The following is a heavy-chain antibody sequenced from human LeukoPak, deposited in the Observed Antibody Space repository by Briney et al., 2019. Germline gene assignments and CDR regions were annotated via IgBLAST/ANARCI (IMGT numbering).Heavy chain of an antibody. J-gene: IGHJ4*02. CDR3: ARSHGSGSYYNLNDY. CDR2: IYYTGST. V-gene: IGHV4-59*01. D-gene: IGHD3-10*01. CDR1: GGSFSGYY. Sequence: SETLSLTCAVYGGSFSGYYWSWIRQPPGKGLEWIGYIYYTGSTNYNPSLRSRVTISVDTSKNQFSLKLSSVTAADTAVYYCARSHGSGSYYNLNDYWGQGTLVTVSS.